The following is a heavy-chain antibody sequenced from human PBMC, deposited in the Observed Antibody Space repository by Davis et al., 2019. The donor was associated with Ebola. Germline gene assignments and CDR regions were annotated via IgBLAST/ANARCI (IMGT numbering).Heavy chain of an antibody. V-gene: IGHV3-23*01. D-gene: IGHD6-19*01. CDR1: GFTFSSYA. CDR2: ISGSGGST. CDR3: AKDRGLWLEDVVD. Sequence: GESLKISCAASGFTFSSYAMSWVRQAPGKGLEWVPAISGSGGSTYYADSVKGRFTISRDNSKNTLYLQMNSLRAEDTAVYYCAKDRGLWLEDVVDWGQGTLVTVSS. J-gene: IGHJ4*02.